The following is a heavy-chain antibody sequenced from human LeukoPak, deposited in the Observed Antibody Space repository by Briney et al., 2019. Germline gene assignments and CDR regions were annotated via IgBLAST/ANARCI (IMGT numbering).Heavy chain of an antibody. Sequence: PGKSLTLSCVASQFTFSHYGMHWVRQAPGKGLGWVAVIWNDGSNQYYADSVKGRFTISRDNSQNTVFLRMNSLRAEDTAAYYCAKDAQRGFDYSNSLEYWGQGTLVTVS. CDR1: QFTFSHYG. V-gene: IGHV3-33*06. D-gene: IGHD4-11*01. J-gene: IGHJ4*02. CDR3: AKDAQRGFDYSNSLEY. CDR2: IWNDGSNQ.